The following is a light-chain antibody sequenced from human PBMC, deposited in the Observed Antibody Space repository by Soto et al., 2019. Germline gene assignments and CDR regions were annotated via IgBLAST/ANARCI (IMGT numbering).Light chain of an antibody. CDR2: VVS. Sequence: QSALTQPASVSGSPGQSVAISCTGTSSDVAAYNFVSWYQQHPGKAPKLMVFVVSNRPSGVSDRFSGSKSGNTASLTISGLQAEDEADYYCSSYTSGGNYVFGTGTKLTVL. CDR1: SSDVAAYNF. CDR3: SSYTSGGNYV. J-gene: IGLJ1*01. V-gene: IGLV2-14*01.